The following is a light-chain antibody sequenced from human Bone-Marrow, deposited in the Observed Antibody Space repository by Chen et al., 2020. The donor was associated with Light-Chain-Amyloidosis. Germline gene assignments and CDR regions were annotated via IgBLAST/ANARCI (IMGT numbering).Light chain of an antibody. J-gene: IGKJ2*01. CDR1: QSVLYSSNNKNY. Sequence: DIVMTQSPDSLAVSLGEWSTINCKSSQSVLYSSNNKNYLAWYQQKPGQPPKLLIYWASTRESGVPDRFSGSGSGTDFTLTISSLQAEDVAVYYCQQYYSTPYTFGQGNKLEIK. CDR2: WAS. V-gene: IGKV4-1*01. CDR3: QQYYSTPYT.